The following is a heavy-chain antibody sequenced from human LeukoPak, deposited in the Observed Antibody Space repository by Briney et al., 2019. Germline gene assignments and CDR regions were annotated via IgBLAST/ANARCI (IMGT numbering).Heavy chain of an antibody. CDR2: ISAYNGNT. D-gene: IGHD3-9*01. J-gene: IGHJ4*02. CDR3: ARDLAASYYDILTGYYTERYDY. V-gene: IGHV1-18*01. CDR1: GYTFTSYG. Sequence: ASVKVSCKASGYTFTSYGISWVRQAPGQGLERMGWISAYNGNTNYAQKLQGRVTMTTDTSTSTAYMELRSLRSDDTAVYYCARDLAASYYDILTGYYTERYDYWGQGTLVTASS.